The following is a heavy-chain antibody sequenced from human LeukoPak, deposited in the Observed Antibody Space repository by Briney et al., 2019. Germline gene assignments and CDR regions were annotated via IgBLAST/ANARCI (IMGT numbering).Heavy chain of an antibody. V-gene: IGHV3-23*01. CDR3: AKGPIQQYCSSTSCYYYAFDI. CDR2: ITSSGDGT. D-gene: IGHD2-2*01. Sequence: PGGSLRLSCAASGFTFSSYAMSWVRQAPGKGLEWVSSITSSGDGTYYADSVKGRFTIFRDNSKNTLYLQMNSLRAEDTAVYYCAKGPIQQYCSSTSCYYYAFDIWGQGTMVTVSS. J-gene: IGHJ3*02. CDR1: GFTFSSYA.